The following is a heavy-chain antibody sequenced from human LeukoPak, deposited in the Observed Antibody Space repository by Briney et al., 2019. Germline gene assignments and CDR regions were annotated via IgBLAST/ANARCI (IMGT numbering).Heavy chain of an antibody. CDR2: IRYDGSNK. Sequence: GGSLRLSCAASGFTVSSNYMTWVRQAPGKGLEWVAFIRYDGSNKYYADSVKGRFTISRDNSENTLYLQMNSLRAEDTAVYYCAKVKEGQWLGDYWGQGTLVTVSS. CDR3: AKVKEGQWLGDY. CDR1: GFTVSSNY. J-gene: IGHJ4*02. D-gene: IGHD6-19*01. V-gene: IGHV3-30*02.